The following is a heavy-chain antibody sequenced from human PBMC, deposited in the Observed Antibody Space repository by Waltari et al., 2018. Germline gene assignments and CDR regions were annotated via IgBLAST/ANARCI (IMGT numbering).Heavy chain of an antibody. CDR1: GFTFSSYS. J-gene: IGHJ4*02. Sequence: EVQLVESGGGLVKPGGSLRLSCAASGFTFSSYSMNWVRQAPGKGLEWVSSISSSRSYIYYADSGKGRFTISRDNAKNSLYLQMNSLRAEDTAVYYCARVGFRVGYESPDYWGQGTLVTVSS. D-gene: IGHD5-12*01. CDR2: ISSSRSYI. CDR3: ARVGFRVGYESPDY. V-gene: IGHV3-21*01.